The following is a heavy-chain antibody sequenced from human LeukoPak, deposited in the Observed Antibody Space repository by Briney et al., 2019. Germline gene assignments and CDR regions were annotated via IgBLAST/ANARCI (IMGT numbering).Heavy chain of an antibody. V-gene: IGHV4-39*01. CDR3: ARRRYDFWSGYFDY. CDR1: GGSISSSSYY. Sequence: PSETLSLTCTVSGGSISSSSYYWGWIRQPPGKGLEWIGSIYYSGSTYYNPSLKSRVIISVDTSKNQFSLKLSSVTAADTAVYYCARRRYDFWSGYFDYWGQGTLVTVSS. J-gene: IGHJ4*02. CDR2: IYYSGST. D-gene: IGHD3-3*01.